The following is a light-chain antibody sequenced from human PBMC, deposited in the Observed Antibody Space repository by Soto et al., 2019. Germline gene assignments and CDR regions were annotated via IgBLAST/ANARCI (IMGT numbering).Light chain of an antibody. CDR3: QERGRWPRAA. CDR2: TAS. J-gene: IGKJ4*01. V-gene: IGKV3-11*01. CDR1: ENVGTN. Sequence: IVVTQSPATLSLSPGEGATLSCRVSENVGTNFAWYQHKPGQAPRLLIHTASYRATGVPARFSGSGSHTDFTLTISSLEPEDVAVYYCQERGRWPRAAFGGGTRVDSK.